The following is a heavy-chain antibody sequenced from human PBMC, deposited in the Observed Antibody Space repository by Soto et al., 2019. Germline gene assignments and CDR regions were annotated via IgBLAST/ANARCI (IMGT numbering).Heavy chain of an antibody. Sequence: QVQLQESGPGLVKPSQTLSLTCTVSGGSISSGGYYWSWIRQHPGKGLEWIGYIYYSGSTYYNPSLKSRVTISVDTSKHQFSLKLSSVTAADTPVYYCARLWFGEWDAFDIWGQGTMVTVSS. CDR1: GGSISSGGYY. D-gene: IGHD3-10*01. CDR2: IYYSGST. CDR3: ARLWFGEWDAFDI. J-gene: IGHJ3*02. V-gene: IGHV4-31*03.